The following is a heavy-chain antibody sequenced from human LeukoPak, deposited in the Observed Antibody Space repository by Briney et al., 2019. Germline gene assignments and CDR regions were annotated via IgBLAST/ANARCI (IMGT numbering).Heavy chain of an antibody. CDR3: ARVAIESRAFDI. Sequence: GGSLRLSCAASGFTVSNNYMTWVRQAPGKGLEWVSVIYGGGSAYYADSVKGRFTISRDNSKNTLYLQMNSLRAEDTAVYYCARVAIESRAFDIWGQGTMVTVSS. V-gene: IGHV3-53*01. J-gene: IGHJ3*02. CDR2: IYGGGSA. CDR1: GFTVSNNY.